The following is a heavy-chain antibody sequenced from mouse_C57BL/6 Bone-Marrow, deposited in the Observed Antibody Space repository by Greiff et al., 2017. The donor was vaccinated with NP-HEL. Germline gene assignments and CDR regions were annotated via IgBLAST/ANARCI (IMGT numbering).Heavy chain of an antibody. CDR1: GYTFTDYN. CDR2: INPNNGGT. V-gene: IGHV1-18*01. Sequence: EVQLQQSGPELVKPGASVKIPCKASGYTFTDYNMDWVKQSHGKSLEWIGDINPNNGGTIYNQKFKGKATLTVDKSSSTAYMELRSLTSEDTAVYYFATSSSAWFAYWGQGTLVTVSA. CDR3: ATSSSAWFAY. J-gene: IGHJ3*01. D-gene: IGHD1-1*01.